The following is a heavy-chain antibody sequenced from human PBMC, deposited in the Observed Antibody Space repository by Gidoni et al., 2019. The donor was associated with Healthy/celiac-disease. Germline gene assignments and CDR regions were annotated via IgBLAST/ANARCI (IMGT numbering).Heavy chain of an antibody. CDR2: INHSGST. V-gene: IGHV4-34*01. D-gene: IGHD3-10*01. Sequence: QVQLQQWGAGLLKPSETLSLTCAVSGGSFSGYYWSWSRQPPGKGLEWIGEINHSGSTNYNPSRKSRVTISGDTSKNQFSLKLSSVTAADTAVYYCARDRVTMVRGVIGNYYYYYGMDVWGQGTTVTVSS. J-gene: IGHJ6*02. CDR1: GGSFSGYY. CDR3: ARDRVTMVRGVIGNYYYYYGMDV.